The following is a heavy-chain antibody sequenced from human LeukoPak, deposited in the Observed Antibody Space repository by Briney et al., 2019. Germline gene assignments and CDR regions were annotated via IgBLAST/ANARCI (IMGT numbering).Heavy chain of an antibody. V-gene: IGHV3-7*04. J-gene: IGHJ4*02. CDR2: IHPEGNEK. CDR3: ARGDAFSGDH. CDR1: GSTFRNFW. Sequence: GGSLRLSCAASGSTFRNFWMSWFRQAPGRGLEWVAYIHPEGNEKYHVESVKGRFTISRDNPKSSLFLKINGLRVEDTAVYCCARGDAFSGDHWGQGTLVTVSS.